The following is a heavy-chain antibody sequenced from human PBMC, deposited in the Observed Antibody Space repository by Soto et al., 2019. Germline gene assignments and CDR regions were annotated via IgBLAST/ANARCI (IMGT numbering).Heavy chain of an antibody. CDR3: ARKGYGGRWSLDY. J-gene: IGHJ4*02. CDR2: ISYDGNRK. CDR1: GFTFSSYG. D-gene: IGHD2-15*01. V-gene: IGHV3-30*03. Sequence: QVQLVESGGGVVQPGRSLRLSCAASGFTFSSYGMHWARQAPGEGLEWVAVISYDGNRKYYADSVKGRFTISRDFSKNTVDLHMNSLSVEDTAVYFGARKGYGGRWSLDYWGQGILVTVSS.